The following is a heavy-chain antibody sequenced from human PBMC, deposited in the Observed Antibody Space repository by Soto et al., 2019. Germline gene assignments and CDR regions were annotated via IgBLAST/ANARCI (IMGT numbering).Heavy chain of an antibody. CDR1: GGSISSYY. CDR2: IYYSGST. J-gene: IGHJ6*02. CDR3: ARDVVVPAAMRGYYYYYGMDV. Sequence: QVQLQESGPGLVKPSETLSLTCTVSGGSISSYYWSWIRQPPGKGLEWIGYIYYSGSTNYNPSLKSRVAVPGDTSKNQCSLKLSSVTAADTAVYYCARDVVVPAAMRGYYYYYGMDVWGQGTTVTVSS. V-gene: IGHV4-59*01. D-gene: IGHD2-2*01.